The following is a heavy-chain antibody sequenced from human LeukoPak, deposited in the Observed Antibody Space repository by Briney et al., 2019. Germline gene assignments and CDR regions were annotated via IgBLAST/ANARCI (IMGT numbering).Heavy chain of an antibody. V-gene: IGHV4-34*01. Sequence: SSETLSLTCAVYGGSFSGYYWSWIRQPPGKGLEWIGVINHSGSTNYNPSLKSRVTISVDTSKNQFSLKLSSVTAADTAVYYCARGPLRTCSSTSCPRGWFDPWGQGTLVTVSS. CDR2: INHSGST. D-gene: IGHD2-2*01. J-gene: IGHJ5*02. CDR3: ARGPLRTCSSTSCPRGWFDP. CDR1: GGSFSGYY.